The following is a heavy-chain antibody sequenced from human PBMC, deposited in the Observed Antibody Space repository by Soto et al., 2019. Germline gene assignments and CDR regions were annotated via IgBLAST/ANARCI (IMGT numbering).Heavy chain of an antibody. Sequence: QVQLVESGGGVVQPGRSLRLSCAASGFTFSSYAMHWVRQAPGKGLEWVAVISYDGSNKYYADSVKGRFTISRDNSKNTLYLQMNSLRAEDTAVYYCARDLRVFVDYWGQGTLVTVSS. CDR2: ISYDGSNK. D-gene: IGHD3-10*01. J-gene: IGHJ4*02. CDR1: GFTFSSYA. V-gene: IGHV3-30-3*01. CDR3: ARDLRVFVDY.